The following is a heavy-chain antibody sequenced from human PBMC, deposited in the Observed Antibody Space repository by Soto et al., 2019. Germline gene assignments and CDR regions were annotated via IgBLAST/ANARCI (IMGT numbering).Heavy chain of an antibody. Sequence: ESLKISCEGSGFSFTSYWIALVRQVPGKGLEWMGIIYPADSDTRYSPSFQGQVTILADKSISTAYLQWSSLKPSATGTYYCARPGKYPHCLDPWGQGTLSAVYS. CDR3: ARPGKYPHCLDP. CDR2: IYPADSDT. J-gene: IGHJ5*02. V-gene: IGHV5-51*01. CDR1: GFSFTSYW. D-gene: IGHD2-2*02.